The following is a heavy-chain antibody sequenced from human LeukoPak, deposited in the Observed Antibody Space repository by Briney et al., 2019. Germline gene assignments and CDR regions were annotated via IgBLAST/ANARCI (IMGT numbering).Heavy chain of an antibody. CDR2: INHSGST. D-gene: IGHD4-17*01. CDR1: GGSFSGYY. CDR3: ARGEVYYGEVMYY. V-gene: IGHV4-34*01. Sequence: SETLSLTCAVYGGSFSGYYWTWIRQPPGKGLEWIGEINHSGSTNYNPSHKSRVTISADTSKNQFSLKVSSVTAADTAVYYCARGEVYYGEVMYYWGQGTLVTVSS. J-gene: IGHJ4*02.